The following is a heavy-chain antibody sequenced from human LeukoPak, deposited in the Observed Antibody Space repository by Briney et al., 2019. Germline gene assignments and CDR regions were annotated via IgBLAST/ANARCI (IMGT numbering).Heavy chain of an antibody. Sequence: GGSLRLSCAASGFTFSSYSMNWVRQAPGKGLEWVSSISSSSSYIYYADSVKGRFTISRGNAKNSLYLQMNSLRAEDTAVYYCARDAGGSYSSSSFDYWGQGTLVTVSS. CDR3: ARDAGGSYSSSSFDY. CDR2: ISSSSSYI. D-gene: IGHD6-13*01. V-gene: IGHV3-21*01. CDR1: GFTFSSYS. J-gene: IGHJ4*02.